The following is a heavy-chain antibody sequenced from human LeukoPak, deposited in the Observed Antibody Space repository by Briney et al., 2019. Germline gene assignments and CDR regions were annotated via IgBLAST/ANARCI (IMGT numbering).Heavy chain of an antibody. V-gene: IGHV3-7*01. CDR2: IKQDGSEK. J-gene: IGHJ4*02. CDR1: GFTFSSYW. Sequence: HSGGSLRLSCAASGFTFSSYWMSWVRQAPGKGLEWVANIKQDGSEKYYVDSVKGRFTISRDNAKNSLYLQMNSLRAEDTAVYYCARDDYSGYDLGNYWGQGTLVTVSS. CDR3: ARDDYSGYDLGNY. D-gene: IGHD5-12*01.